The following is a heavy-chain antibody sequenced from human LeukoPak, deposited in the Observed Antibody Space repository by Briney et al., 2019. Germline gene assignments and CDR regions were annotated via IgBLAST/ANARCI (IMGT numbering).Heavy chain of an antibody. J-gene: IGHJ4*02. Sequence: GAAVNDSCKASGYTFIIHEINWVRLAPGQGLEWVGWVNPDSGKTAYAQKFQGSLNLAPNTSINSVSMEPGSLKSADTAVYYCARGVAGGDFWGQGTLVTVSS. CDR2: VNPDSGKT. D-gene: IGHD6-19*01. V-gene: IGHV1-8*01. CDR3: ARGVAGGDF. CDR1: GYTFIIHE.